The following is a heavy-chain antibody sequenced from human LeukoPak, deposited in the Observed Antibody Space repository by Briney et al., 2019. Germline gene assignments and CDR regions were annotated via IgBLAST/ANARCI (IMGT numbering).Heavy chain of an antibody. CDR3: ARLTADGRLYFVD. Sequence: PGGSLRLSCAASGFTVNSNYLSWVRQAPGKGLEWVSTLYNTGNTYYANSVKGRFSISRDNSKNTLFLQMYSLRAEDTAVYYCARLTADGRLYFVDWGPGTLVTVSS. CDR2: LYNTGNT. D-gene: IGHD6-13*01. J-gene: IGHJ4*02. V-gene: IGHV3-53*01. CDR1: GFTVNSNY.